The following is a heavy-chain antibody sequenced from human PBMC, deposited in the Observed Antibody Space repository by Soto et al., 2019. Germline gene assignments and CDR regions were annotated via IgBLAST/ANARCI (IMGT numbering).Heavy chain of an antibody. CDR2: ISGSGGST. V-gene: IGHV3-23*01. Sequence: GGSLRLSCAASGFTFSSYAMSWVRQAPGKGLEWVSAISGSGGSTYYADSVKGRFTISRDNSKNTLYLQMNSLRAEDTAVYYCAKDLFPGSHPRTSHWGQGTLVTVSS. CDR1: GFTFSSYA. D-gene: IGHD3-10*01. CDR3: AKDLFPGSHPRTSH. J-gene: IGHJ4*02.